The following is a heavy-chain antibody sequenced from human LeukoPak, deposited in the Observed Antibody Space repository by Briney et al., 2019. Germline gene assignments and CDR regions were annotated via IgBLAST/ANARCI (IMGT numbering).Heavy chain of an antibody. CDR2: ISGSGGST. V-gene: IGHV3-23*01. J-gene: IGHJ6*03. D-gene: IGHD3-9*01. CDR3: AKDNYDILTGYYWYYMDV. CDR1: GFTFSSYG. Sequence: GGSLRLSCAASGFTFSSYGMSWVRQAPGKGLEWVSAISGSGGSTYYADSVKGRFTISRDSSKNTLYLQMNSLRAEDTAVYYCAKDNYDILTGYYWYYMDVWGKGTTVTVSS.